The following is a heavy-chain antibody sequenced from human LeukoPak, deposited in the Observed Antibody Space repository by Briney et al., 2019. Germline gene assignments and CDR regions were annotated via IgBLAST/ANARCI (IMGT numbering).Heavy chain of an antibody. Sequence: PGGSLRLSCAASGFTFSSYGMSWVRQAPGKGLEWVSAISGSGGSTYYADSVKGRFTISRDNAKNSLYLQMNSLRAEDTAVYYCAGQYSYGTASDYWGQGTLVTVSS. D-gene: IGHD5-18*01. CDR2: ISGSGGST. J-gene: IGHJ4*02. CDR3: AGQYSYGTASDY. CDR1: GFTFSSYG. V-gene: IGHV3-23*01.